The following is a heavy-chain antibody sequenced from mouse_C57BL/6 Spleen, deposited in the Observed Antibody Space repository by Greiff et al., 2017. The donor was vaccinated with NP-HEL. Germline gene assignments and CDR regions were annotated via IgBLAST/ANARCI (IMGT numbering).Heavy chain of an antibody. CDR2: ISYSGST. V-gene: IGHV3-1*01. CDR1: GYSITSGYD. D-gene: IGHD4-1*01. J-gene: IGHJ1*03. CDR3: AREGTGTTGYVDV. Sequence: EVKLEASGPGMVKPSQSLSLTCTVTGYSITSGYDWHWIRHFPGNKLEWMGYISYSGSTNSNQSLTSRISITHDTSKNHFFLKLNAVTTEDTATYYCAREGTGTTGYVDVWGTGTTVTVSS.